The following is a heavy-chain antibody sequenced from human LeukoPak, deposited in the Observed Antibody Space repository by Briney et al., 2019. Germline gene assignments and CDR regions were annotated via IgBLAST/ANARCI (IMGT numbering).Heavy chain of an antibody. CDR2: INTNSGGT. CDR3: ARDLVMGELTMFDDY. D-gene: IGHD3-10*02. Sequence: GASVKVSCKASGYTFTGYYMHWVRQAPGQGLEWMGWINTNSGGTNYAQKFQCRVTMTSDTSISTAYMELSRLRSDDTAVYYCARDLVMGELTMFDDYWGQGTLVTVSS. CDR1: GYTFTGYY. V-gene: IGHV1-2*02. J-gene: IGHJ4*02.